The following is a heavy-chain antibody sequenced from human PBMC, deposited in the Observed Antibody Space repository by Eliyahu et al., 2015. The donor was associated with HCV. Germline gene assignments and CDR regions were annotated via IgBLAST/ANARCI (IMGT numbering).Heavy chain of an antibody. CDR2: PPVLWFS. Sequence: QVQLEQSGAEVKKPGSSVKVSCKASGGTFRTLSINWVRQAPGQGLEWIGPDPPVLWFSNYAQKFQGRVSITADESTATAYLELNSLTSDDTAIFYCATVRASVTHRAEYFQHWGQGTLVTVS. CDR3: ATVRASVTHRAEYFQH. CDR1: GGTFRTLS. V-gene: IGHV1-69*01. D-gene: IGHD5/OR15-5a*01. J-gene: IGHJ1*01.